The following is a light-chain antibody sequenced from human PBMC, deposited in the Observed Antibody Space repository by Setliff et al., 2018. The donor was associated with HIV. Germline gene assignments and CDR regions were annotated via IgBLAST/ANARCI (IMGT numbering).Light chain of an antibody. CDR3: SSYTASSTLV. V-gene: IGLV2-14*03. Sequence: QSALSQPASVSGSPGQSITISCTGSSSDVGGYNYVSWYQQHPGKAPKLMIYDVSQRPSGVSDRFSGSKSGITASLTISGLQPEDESDYYCSSYTASSTLVFGGGTNVTVL. CDR1: SSDVGGYNY. J-gene: IGLJ3*02. CDR2: DVS.